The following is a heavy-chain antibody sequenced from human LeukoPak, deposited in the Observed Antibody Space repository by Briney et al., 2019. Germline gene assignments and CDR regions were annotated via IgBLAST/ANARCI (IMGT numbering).Heavy chain of an antibody. V-gene: IGHV3-48*03. D-gene: IGHD3-10*02. J-gene: IGHJ6*04. Sequence: PGGSLRLSCAASGFTFSSYEMNWVRQAPGKGLEWISYISSSGSTIYYADSVKGRFTISRDNAKNSLYLQMNSLRAEDTAVYYCAELGITMIGGVWGKGTTVTISS. CDR3: AELGITMIGGV. CDR2: ISSSGSTI. CDR1: GFTFSSYE.